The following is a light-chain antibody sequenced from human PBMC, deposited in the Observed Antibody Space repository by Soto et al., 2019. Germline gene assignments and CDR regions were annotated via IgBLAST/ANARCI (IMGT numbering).Light chain of an antibody. CDR3: TSYTRSTTWV. V-gene: IGLV2-14*01. CDR1: SSDVGGHNY. Sequence: QSVLTQPASVSGSPGQSITISCTGTSSDVGGHNYVSWYQHHPGVVPKLMVFEVTNRPSGVSNRFSGSKSGNTAFLTISGLQPEDEADYYCTSYTRSTTWVFGGGTKLTVL. CDR2: EVT. J-gene: IGLJ3*02.